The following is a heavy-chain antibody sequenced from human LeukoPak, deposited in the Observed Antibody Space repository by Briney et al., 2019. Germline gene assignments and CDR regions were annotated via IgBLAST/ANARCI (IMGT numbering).Heavy chain of an antibody. CDR1: GFTFRTYG. J-gene: IGHJ4*02. Sequence: GGSLRLSCAASGFTFRTYGMHWVRQAPGKGLEWVALIWYDGTNEYYVDSVKGRFTISRDNSQNTPYLQMNSLRAEDTAVYYCTRDPLYGSGSYHFDYWGQGTLVTVSS. D-gene: IGHD3-10*01. CDR3: TRDPLYGSGSYHFDY. V-gene: IGHV3-33*01. CDR2: IWYDGTNE.